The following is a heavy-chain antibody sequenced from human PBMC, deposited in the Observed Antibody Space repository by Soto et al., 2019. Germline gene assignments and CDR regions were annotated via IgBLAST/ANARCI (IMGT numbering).Heavy chain of an antibody. CDR2: IYGGGTT. CDR3: VQTTGWPGFDF. J-gene: IGHJ4*02. Sequence: EVQLVESGGGLIQPGGSLRLSCAASGFAVSSKYMTWVRQAPGKGLEWVSVIYGGGTTYYAYSVKGRFTISRDTSKNTLYLQRNSLRGEDTAVYYCVQTTGWPGFDFWGQGTLVSVSS. V-gene: IGHV3-53*01. D-gene: IGHD6-19*01. CDR1: GFAVSSKY.